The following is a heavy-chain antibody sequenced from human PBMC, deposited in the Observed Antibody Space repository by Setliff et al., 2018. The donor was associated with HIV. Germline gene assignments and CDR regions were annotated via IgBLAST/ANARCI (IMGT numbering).Heavy chain of an antibody. D-gene: IGHD3-3*01. CDR2: VYYRAKTGATT. Sequence: SETLSLTCTVSGGSMSSQYWSWIRQAPGKGLQWIGNVYYRAKTGATTDHNPSLRSRISISLDVSKNQLSLRLRSVTAADTAIYYCARDVAPPLAGDVWSGNGLWGQGTQVTVSS. V-gene: IGHV4-59*11. J-gene: IGHJ4*02. CDR3: ARDVAPPLAGDVWSGNGL. CDR1: GGSMSSQY.